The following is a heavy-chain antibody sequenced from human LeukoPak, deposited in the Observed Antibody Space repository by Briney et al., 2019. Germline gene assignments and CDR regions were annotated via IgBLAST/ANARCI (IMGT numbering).Heavy chain of an antibody. CDR2: IVVGSGNT. V-gene: IGHV1-58*02. J-gene: IGHJ6*02. CDR1: GFTFTSSA. CDR3: AVFSLRDGMDV. Sequence: SVKVSWKASGFTFTSSAMQWVRQARGQRLEWIGWIVVGSGNTNYAQKFQGRVTITRDMSTSTAYMELSSLRSEDTAVYYCAVFSLRDGMDVWGQGTTVNVSS.